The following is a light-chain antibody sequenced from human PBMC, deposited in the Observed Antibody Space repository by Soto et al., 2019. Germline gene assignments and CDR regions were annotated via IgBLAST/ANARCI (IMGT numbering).Light chain of an antibody. CDR3: QQRSNLPLT. Sequence: EIVLTQSPATLSLSPGERATLSGRASQSVSSSLAWYQQKPGQAPRLLIYDASNRATGIPARFSGSGSGTDFTLTISSLEPEDFAVYYCQQRSNLPLTFGGGTKVEIK. CDR2: DAS. J-gene: IGKJ4*01. CDR1: QSVSSS. V-gene: IGKV3-11*01.